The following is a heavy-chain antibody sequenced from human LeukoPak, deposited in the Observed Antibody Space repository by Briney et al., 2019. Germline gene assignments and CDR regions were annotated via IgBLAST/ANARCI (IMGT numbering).Heavy chain of an antibody. CDR2: MFYTGDA. Sequence: SGTLSLTCSVSGASMTGHFWSWIRQPPGKGLEWIGYMFYTGDANYNSPLKSRVTMSVDTSKRQFSLNLTSVTAADTAVYHCARGNGWYEPWGQGTLVTVSS. V-gene: IGHV4-59*11. CDR1: GASMTGHF. J-gene: IGHJ5*02. D-gene: IGHD2-8*01. CDR3: ARGNGWYEP.